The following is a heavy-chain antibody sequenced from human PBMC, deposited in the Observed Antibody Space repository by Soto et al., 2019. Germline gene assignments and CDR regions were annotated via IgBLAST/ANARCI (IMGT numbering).Heavy chain of an antibody. CDR1: GFTFSSYS. D-gene: IGHD2-21*02. J-gene: IGHJ4*02. CDR3: ARDGPGGNSDY. CDR2: ISSSSSYI. Sequence: VSLRLSCAASGFTFSSYSMNWVRQAPGKGLEWVSSISSSSSYIYYADSVKGRFTISRDNAKNSLYLQMNSLRAEDTAVYYCARDGPGGNSDYWGEGTPVTVSS. V-gene: IGHV3-21*01.